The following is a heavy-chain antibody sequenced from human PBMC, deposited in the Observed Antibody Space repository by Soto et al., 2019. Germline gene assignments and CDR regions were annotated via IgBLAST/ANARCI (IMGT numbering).Heavy chain of an antibody. D-gene: IGHD1-7*01. CDR3: ARRNYVAFDI. J-gene: IGHJ3*02. V-gene: IGHV3-11*01. CDR2: ISSSGSTI. CDR1: GFTFSNYY. Sequence: PGGSLRLSCAASGFTFSNYYMSWIRQAPGKGLEWISYISSSGSTIYYADSVKGQFTISRDNAKNSLYLQMNSLRAEDTAVYYCARRNYVAFDIWGQGITVTVSS.